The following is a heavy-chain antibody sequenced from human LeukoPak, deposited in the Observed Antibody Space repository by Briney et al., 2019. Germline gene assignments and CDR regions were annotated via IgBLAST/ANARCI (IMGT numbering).Heavy chain of an antibody. D-gene: IGHD1-26*01. CDR2: ISSSSSYI. V-gene: IGHV3-21*01. Sequence: GGSLRLSCAASGFTFSSYGMNWVRQAPGKGLEWVSCISSSSSYIYYADSVKGRFTISRDNAKNSLYLQMNSLRAEDTAVYYCASAFYSDSGPAPGHWGQGTLVTVSS. CDR3: ASAFYSDSGPAPGH. CDR1: GFTFSSYG. J-gene: IGHJ4*02.